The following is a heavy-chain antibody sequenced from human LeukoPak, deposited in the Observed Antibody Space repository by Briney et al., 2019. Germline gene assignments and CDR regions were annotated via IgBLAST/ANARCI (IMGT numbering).Heavy chain of an antibody. CDR1: GGSISSSSYY. J-gene: IGHJ6*03. D-gene: IGHD6-19*01. CDR2: IYYSGST. Sequence: PSETLSLTCTVSGGSISSSSYYWGWIRQPPGKGLEWIGSIYYSGSTYYNPSLKSRVTISVDTSKNQFSLKLSSVTAADTAVYYCARRGIAVATRYYYMDVWGKGTTVTISS. CDR3: ARRGIAVATRYYYMDV. V-gene: IGHV4-39*07.